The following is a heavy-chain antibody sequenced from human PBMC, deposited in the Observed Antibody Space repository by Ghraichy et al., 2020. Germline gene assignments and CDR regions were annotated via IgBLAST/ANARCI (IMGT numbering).Heavy chain of an antibody. D-gene: IGHD3-22*01. V-gene: IGHV3-48*02. CDR1: GFTCRSYS. CDR2: ISSSSSTI. CDR3: ARDLIDSSGYYEDGFDY. J-gene: IGHJ4*02. Sequence: GGSLRLSCAASGFTCRSYSMNWVRQAPGKGLEWVSYISSSSSTIYYADSVKGRFTISRDNAKNSLYLQMNSLRDEDTAVYYCARDLIDSSGYYEDGFDYWGQGTLVTVSS.